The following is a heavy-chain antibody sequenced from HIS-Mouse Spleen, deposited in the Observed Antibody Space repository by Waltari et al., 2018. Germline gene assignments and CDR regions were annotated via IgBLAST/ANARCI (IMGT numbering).Heavy chain of an antibody. CDR3: AREIPYSSSWYDWYFDL. J-gene: IGHJ2*01. D-gene: IGHD6-13*01. V-gene: IGHV4-39*07. CDR1: GGSISSSSYY. Sequence: QLQLQESGPGLVKPSETLSLTCTVSGGSISSSSYYWGWIRQPPRKGLGWIGSIYYSGSTYSNPSLKSRVTISVDTSKNQFSLKLSSVTAADTAVYYCAREIPYSSSWYDWYFDLWGRGTLVTVSS. CDR2: IYYSGST.